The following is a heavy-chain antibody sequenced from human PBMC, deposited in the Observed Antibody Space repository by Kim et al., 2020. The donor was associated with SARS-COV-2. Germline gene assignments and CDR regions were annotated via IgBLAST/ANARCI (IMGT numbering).Heavy chain of an antibody. J-gene: IGHJ4*02. CDR1: GGSIISYY. D-gene: IGHD5-18*01. CDR2: IYHSGTT. CDR3: ARYGNSYGYFDY. V-gene: IGHV4-59*01. Sequence: SETLSLTCTVSGGSIISYYWSWIRQPPGKGLEWIGDIYHSGTTDHNPSLKSRVSISIDTSKNQFSLRVNSVTAADTVVYYCARYGNSYGYFDYWGQGTLVAVSS.